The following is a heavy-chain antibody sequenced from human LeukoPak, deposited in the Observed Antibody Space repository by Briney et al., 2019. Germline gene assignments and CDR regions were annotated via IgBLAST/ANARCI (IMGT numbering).Heavy chain of an antibody. J-gene: IGHJ6*02. D-gene: IGHD6-19*01. CDR2: ISYDGSNK. V-gene: IGHV3-30*03. CDR1: GFTFSSYG. CDR3: ARAQAGSGWYYYYYGMDV. Sequence: GGSLRLSCAASGFTFSSYGMHWVRQAPGKGLEWVAVISYDGSNKYYADSVKGRFTISRDNAKNSLYLQMNSLRAEDTAVYYCARAQAGSGWYYYYYGMDVWGQGTTVTVSS.